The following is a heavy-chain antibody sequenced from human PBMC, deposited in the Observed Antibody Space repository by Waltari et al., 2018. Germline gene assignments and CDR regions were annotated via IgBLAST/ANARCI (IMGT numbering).Heavy chain of an antibody. CDR1: GDSINTNNYY. CDR2: IYYSGST. CDR3: ARVGKNRWFDP. J-gene: IGHJ5*02. V-gene: IGHV4-39*07. Sequence: QLQLQESGPGLVKPSETLSLTCTVSGDSINTNNYYWGWIRQSPGKGLEWIGSIYYSGSTYYNPSLKSRVTMSVDTSKNQFSLNLNSVTAADTAMYYCARVGKNRWFDPWGQGTLVTVSS.